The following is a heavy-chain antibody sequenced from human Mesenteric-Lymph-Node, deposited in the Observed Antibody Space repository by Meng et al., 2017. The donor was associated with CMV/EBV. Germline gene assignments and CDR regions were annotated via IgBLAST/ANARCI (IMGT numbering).Heavy chain of an antibody. D-gene: IGHD4-11*01. CDR1: GFTFNTYA. Sequence: GESLKISCAASGFTFNTYAISWVRQTPGKGLEWLAVISYDGSIKNYADSVKGRFTISRDNSKNTLYLQMDSLRPEDTAIYYCARGSNPLDYWGQGTLVTVSS. V-gene: IGHV3-30-3*01. J-gene: IGHJ4*02. CDR2: ISYDGSIK. CDR3: ARGSNPLDY.